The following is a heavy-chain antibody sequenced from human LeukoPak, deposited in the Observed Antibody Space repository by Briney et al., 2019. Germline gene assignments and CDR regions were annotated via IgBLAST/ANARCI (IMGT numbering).Heavy chain of an antibody. Sequence: SETLSLTCTVSDGSISSYYWTWIRQPLGKGLEWIGYLYYSGSTDYNPSLKSRVTISVDTSKNQFSLKLSSVTAADTAVYYCARILRQHALYYFDYWGQGTLVTVSS. CDR1: DGSISSYY. CDR2: LYYSGST. V-gene: IGHV4-59*08. CDR3: ARILRQHALYYFDY. D-gene: IGHD5-18*01. J-gene: IGHJ4*02.